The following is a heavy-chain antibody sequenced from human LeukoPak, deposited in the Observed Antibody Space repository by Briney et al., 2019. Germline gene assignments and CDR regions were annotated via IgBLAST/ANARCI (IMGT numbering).Heavy chain of an antibody. J-gene: IGHJ4*02. CDR1: GGTFSSYA. D-gene: IGHD3-22*01. CDR2: IIPISGTA. CDR3: AREYYYDSSGYTSYYFDY. Sequence: SVKVSCKASGGTFSSYAISWVRQAPGQGLEWMGGIIPISGTANYAQKFQGRVTITTDESTSTAYMELSSLRSEDTAVYYCAREYYYDSSGYTSYYFDYWGQGTLVTVSS. V-gene: IGHV1-69*05.